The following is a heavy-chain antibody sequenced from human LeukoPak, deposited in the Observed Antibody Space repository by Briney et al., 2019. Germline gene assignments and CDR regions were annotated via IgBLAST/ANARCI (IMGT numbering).Heavy chain of an antibody. J-gene: IGHJ5*02. CDR3: ATAVYCSGGSCYWFDP. V-gene: IGHV1-24*01. Sequence: ASVKVSCKVSGYTLTELSMHWVRQAPGKGLDWMGGFDPEDGETIYAQKFQGRVTMTEDTSTDKAYMERISLRSEDTAVYCCATAVYCSGGSCYWFDPWGQGTLVTDSS. D-gene: IGHD2-15*01. CDR2: FDPEDGET. CDR1: GYTLTELS.